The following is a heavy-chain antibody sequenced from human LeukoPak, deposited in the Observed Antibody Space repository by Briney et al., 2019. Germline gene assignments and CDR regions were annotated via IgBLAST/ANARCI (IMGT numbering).Heavy chain of an antibody. D-gene: IGHD6-13*01. J-gene: IGHJ4*02. V-gene: IGHV3-21*01. CDR3: ARDKAAAGPLDY. Sequence: GGSPRLSCAASGFTFSSYSMNWVRQAPGKGLEWVSSISSSSSYIYYADSVKGRFTISRDNAKNSLYLQMNSLRAEDTAVYYCARDKAAAGPLDYWGQGTLVTVSS. CDR2: ISSSSSYI. CDR1: GFTFSSYS.